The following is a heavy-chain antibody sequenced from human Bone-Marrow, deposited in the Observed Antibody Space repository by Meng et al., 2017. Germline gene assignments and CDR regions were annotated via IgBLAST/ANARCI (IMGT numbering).Heavy chain of an antibody. J-gene: IGHJ4*02. CDR3: ARGIGLRGYCSGGSCYSGVDY. CDR1: GFTFSSYW. CDR2: INSDGSST. D-gene: IGHD2-15*01. Sequence: GESLKISCAASGFTFSSYWMHWVCQAPGKGLVWVSRINSDGSSTSYADSVKGRFTISSDNAKNTLYLQMNSLRAEDTAVYYCARGIGLRGYCSGGSCYSGVDYWGQGTLVTVSS. V-gene: IGHV3-74*01.